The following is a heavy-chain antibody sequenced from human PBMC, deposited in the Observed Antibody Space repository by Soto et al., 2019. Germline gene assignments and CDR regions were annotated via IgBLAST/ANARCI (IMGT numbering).Heavy chain of an antibody. D-gene: IGHD6-6*01. V-gene: IGHV3-66*01. CDR1: GLTASSNS. J-gene: IGHJ3*02. CDR2: IYSGGTT. CDR3: ASFPYLVEYSSSGDAFDI. Sequence: EVQLVESGGGLVQPGGSLRPSCAPPGLTASSNSMSWGRQAPGKGLGWGSVIYSGGTTYYADSVKGRFPISRENSKNTLYLQMNSLRAEDTAVYYCASFPYLVEYSSSGDAFDIWGQGTMVTVSS.